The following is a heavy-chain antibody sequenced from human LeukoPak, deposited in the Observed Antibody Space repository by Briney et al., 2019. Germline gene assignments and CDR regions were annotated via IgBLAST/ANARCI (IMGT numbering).Heavy chain of an antibody. J-gene: IGHJ4*02. CDR2: ISGSGGST. V-gene: IGHV3-23*01. CDR3: ARGRGGISSWFFDY. Sequence: GGSLRLSCAASGFTFSSYAMSWVRQAPGKGLEWVSGISGSGGSTYYADSVKGRFTISRDNSKNTLYLQMNGLRDEDTAVYYCARGRGGISSWFFDYWGQGTLVTVSS. D-gene: IGHD6-13*01. CDR1: GFTFSSYA.